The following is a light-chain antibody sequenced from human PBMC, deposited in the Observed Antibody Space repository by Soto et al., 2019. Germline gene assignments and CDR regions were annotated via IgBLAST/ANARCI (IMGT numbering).Light chain of an antibody. J-gene: IGLJ3*02. CDR2: SDI. Sequence: QSVLTQPPSASGTPGQRVIISCSGSISNIGRNTVNWYQQLPGTAPKVLIHSDIERPSGVPDRFSASKSGTSASLAISGLQSEDEAYYHCAGWDDNLNGPVFGGGTKLTVL. V-gene: IGLV1-44*01. CDR3: AGWDDNLNGPV. CDR1: ISNIGRNT.